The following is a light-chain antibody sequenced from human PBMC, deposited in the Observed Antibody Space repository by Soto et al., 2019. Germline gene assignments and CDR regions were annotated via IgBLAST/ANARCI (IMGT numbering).Light chain of an antibody. Sequence: EIVLTQPPGTLSLSPGGRATLSCSASQTVSNNYLAWCQQKPGQAPRVIMYGASRRAAGIPDRFSGSGSGTDFTLTISSLEPEDFAVYYCQQRGNWPLTFGGGTKVDI. CDR2: GAS. V-gene: IGKV3D-20*02. CDR1: QTVSNNY. J-gene: IGKJ4*01. CDR3: QQRGNWPLT.